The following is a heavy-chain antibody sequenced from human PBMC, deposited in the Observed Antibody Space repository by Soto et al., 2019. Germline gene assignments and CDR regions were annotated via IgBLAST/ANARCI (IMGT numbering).Heavy chain of an antibody. CDR3: ARQLDFGWFDP. CDR1: GGSISSYY. V-gene: IGHV4-59*08. D-gene: IGHD1-1*01. Sequence: SQTLSLTCTVSGGSISSYYWSWIRQPPGKGLEWIGYIYYSGSTNYNPSLKSRVTISVDTSKNQFSLKLSSVTAADTAVYFDARQLDFGWFDPWGQGNLVTVS. CDR2: IYYSGST. J-gene: IGHJ5*02.